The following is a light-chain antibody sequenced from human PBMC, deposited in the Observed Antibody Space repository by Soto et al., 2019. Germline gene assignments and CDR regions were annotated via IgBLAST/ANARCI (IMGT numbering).Light chain of an antibody. V-gene: IGLV1-40*01. Sequence: QSVLTQPPSVSGAPGQRVTMSCTGSSSNIGAGYDVHWYQQLPGTAPKLLIFGNNNRPSGVPDRFSGSKSGTSASLAITGLQAEDEADYYCQSYDSSLSGWVSGGGTKLTVL. CDR2: GNN. CDR3: QSYDSSLSGWV. CDR1: SSNIGAGYD. J-gene: IGLJ3*02.